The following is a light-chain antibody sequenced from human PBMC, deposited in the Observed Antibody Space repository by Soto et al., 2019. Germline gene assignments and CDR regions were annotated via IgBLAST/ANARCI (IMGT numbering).Light chain of an antibody. CDR3: SSYTSSSTRV. Sequence: QSALTQPASVSGSPGQSITISCTGTSSDVGGYNYVSWYQQHPGKAPKLMIYEASNRPLGVSNRFSGSKSGNTASLTISGLQAEDEADYYCSSYTSSSTRVFGGGTKLTAL. V-gene: IGLV2-14*01. CDR2: EAS. CDR1: SSDVGGYNY. J-gene: IGLJ3*02.